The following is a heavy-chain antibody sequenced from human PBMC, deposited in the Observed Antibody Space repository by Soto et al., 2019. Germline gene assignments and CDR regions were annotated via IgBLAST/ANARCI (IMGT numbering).Heavy chain of an antibody. CDR1: GFTFSSYW. Sequence: LRLSCAASGFTFSSYWMSWVRQAPGKGLEWVANIKQDGSEKYYVDSVKGRFTISRDNAKNSLYLQMNSLRAEDTAVYYCARVKSGYSYGYVVYYYGMDVWGQGTTVTVSS. J-gene: IGHJ6*02. D-gene: IGHD5-18*01. V-gene: IGHV3-7*01. CDR2: IKQDGSEK. CDR3: ARVKSGYSYGYVVYYYGMDV.